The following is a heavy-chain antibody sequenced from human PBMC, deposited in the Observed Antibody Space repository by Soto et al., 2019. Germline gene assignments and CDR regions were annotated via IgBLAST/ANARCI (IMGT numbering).Heavy chain of an antibody. J-gene: IGHJ6*02. Sequence: QVQLVESGGGVVQPGRSLRLSCAASGFTFSSYGMHWVRQAPGKGLEWVAVISYDGSNNNYADSLKGRFAISRDNSNNTLFLQMNSLRAEDTAVYYCAKDRVPGFYSYAMDVWGLGTTVTVSS. CDR2: ISYDGSNN. CDR1: GFTFSSYG. D-gene: IGHD3-10*01. V-gene: IGHV3-30*18. CDR3: AKDRVPGFYSYAMDV.